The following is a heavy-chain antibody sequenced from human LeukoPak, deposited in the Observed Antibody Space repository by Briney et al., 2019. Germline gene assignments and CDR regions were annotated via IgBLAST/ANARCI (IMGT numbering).Heavy chain of an antibody. CDR3: ARVVVRDANNYKDY. CDR2: IHPNSGGT. Sequence: ASVKVSCKASGYTFTGYYLHWVRQAPGQGLEWMGWIHPNSGGTNYAQKFQGRVTMTRDTSISTAYLDLSRLRSDDTAVYYCARVVVRDANNYKDYWGQGTLVTVSS. V-gene: IGHV1-2*02. D-gene: IGHD5-24*01. CDR1: GYTFTGYY. J-gene: IGHJ4*02.